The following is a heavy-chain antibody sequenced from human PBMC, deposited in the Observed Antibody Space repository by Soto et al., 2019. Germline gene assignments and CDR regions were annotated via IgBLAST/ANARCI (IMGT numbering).Heavy chain of an antibody. Sequence: ASVNVSCKYSGYTFTSYCRSWVRQAPGQGLEWMGWISAYNGNTNYAQKLQGRVTMTTDTSTSTAYMELRSLRSDDTAVYYCARVFCGGDCYEGNWFDPWGQGTLVTVSS. D-gene: IGHD2-21*02. CDR1: GYTFTSYC. V-gene: IGHV1-18*01. J-gene: IGHJ5*02. CDR2: ISAYNGNT. CDR3: ARVFCGGDCYEGNWFDP.